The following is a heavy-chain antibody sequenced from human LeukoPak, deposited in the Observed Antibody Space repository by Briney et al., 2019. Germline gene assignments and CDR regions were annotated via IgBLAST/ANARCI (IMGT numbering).Heavy chain of an antibody. D-gene: IGHD2-2*01. V-gene: IGHV4-30-4*08. CDR3: ARERVVPAATSDAFDI. J-gene: IGHJ3*02. Sequence: SQTLSLTXTVSGGSISSGDYYWSWIRQPPGKGLEWIGYIYYSGSTYCNPSLKSRVTISVDTSKNQFSLKLSSVTAADTAVYYCARERVVPAATSDAFDIWGQGTMVTVSS. CDR1: GGSISSGDYY. CDR2: IYYSGST.